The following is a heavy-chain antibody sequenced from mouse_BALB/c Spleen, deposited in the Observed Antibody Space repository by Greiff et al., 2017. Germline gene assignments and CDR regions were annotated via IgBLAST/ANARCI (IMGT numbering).Heavy chain of an antibody. CDR3: ARWAGNLAY. D-gene: IGHD2-1*01. CDR1: GYTFTSHW. V-gene: IGHV1-7*01. J-gene: IGHJ3*01. Sequence: VQLQQSGAELAKPGASVKMSCKASGYTFTSHWMHWVKQRPGQGLEWIGYINPSTGYTEYNQKFKDKATLTADKSSSTAYMQLSSLTSEDSAVYYCARWAGNLAYWGQGTLVTVST. CDR2: INPSTGYT.